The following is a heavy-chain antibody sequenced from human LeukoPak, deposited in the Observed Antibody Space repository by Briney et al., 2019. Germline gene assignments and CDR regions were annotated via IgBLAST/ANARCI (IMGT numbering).Heavy chain of an antibody. CDR2: ISSSSSYI. D-gene: IGHD2-15*01. J-gene: IGHJ6*02. V-gene: IGHV3-21*01. Sequence: GGSLRLSCAASGFXFSSYSINWVRQAPGKGLEWVSSISSSSSYIYYADSVKGRFTISRDNAKNSLYLQMNSLRAEDTAVYYCARESGEDIVVVVAATSYGMDVWGQGTTVTVSS. CDR1: GFXFSSYS. CDR3: ARESGEDIVVVVAATSYGMDV.